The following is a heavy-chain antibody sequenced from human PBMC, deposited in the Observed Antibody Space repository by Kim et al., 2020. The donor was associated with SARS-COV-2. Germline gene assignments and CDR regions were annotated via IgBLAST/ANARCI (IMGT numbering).Heavy chain of an antibody. V-gene: IGHV5-51*01. D-gene: IGHD5-12*01. J-gene: IGHJ6*02. Sequence: GESLKISWKGSGYIFTSHWLGWVRQMPGKGLEWMGIIYPSDSDTRYSPSFQGQVTIPVDKSINTAYLQWSSLKASDTATYYCARPGGYGGKTYFYYGIGVWSQGTTVTVSS. CDR3: ARPGGYGGKTYFYYGIGV. CDR1: GYIFTSHW. CDR2: IYPSDSDT.